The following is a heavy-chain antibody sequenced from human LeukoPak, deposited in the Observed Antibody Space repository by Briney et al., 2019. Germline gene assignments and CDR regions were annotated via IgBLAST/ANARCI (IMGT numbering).Heavy chain of an antibody. J-gene: IGHJ6*02. D-gene: IGHD3-22*01. V-gene: IGHV4-59*11. CDR1: GASISSHY. CDR2: TSGSI. Sequence: PSETLSLTCAVSGASISSHYWSWIRQPPGKGLEWIGYTSGSISDNPSLKSRVTISVDTSKNQFSLKLSSVTAADTAVYYCARVSDSSGSRRFYYYGMDVWGQGTTVTVSS. CDR3: ARVSDSSGSRRFYYYGMDV.